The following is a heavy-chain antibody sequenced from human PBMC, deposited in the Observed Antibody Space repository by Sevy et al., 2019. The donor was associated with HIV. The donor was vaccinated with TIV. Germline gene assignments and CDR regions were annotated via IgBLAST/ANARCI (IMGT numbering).Heavy chain of an antibody. J-gene: IGHJ4*02. CDR2: ISPHNGDT. Sequence: ASVKVSCKVSGYTFSTYRITWVRQAPGQGLEWMGWISPHNGDTNYARKLQGKVSRTTDTSTTTAYMELRSLTSDDTALYYCARAFCSGGRCYSLAYWGQGTLVTVSS. CDR1: GYTFSTYR. V-gene: IGHV1-18*01. D-gene: IGHD2-15*01. CDR3: ARAFCSGGRCYSLAY.